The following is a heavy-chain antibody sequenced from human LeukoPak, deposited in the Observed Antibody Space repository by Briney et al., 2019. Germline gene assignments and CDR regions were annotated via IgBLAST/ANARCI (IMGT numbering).Heavy chain of an antibody. D-gene: IGHD3-3*01. CDR3: ARSGFFTWVSNGYYDFWSGTQYYYYVDV. CDR1: GFTFSSYG. J-gene: IGHJ6*03. V-gene: IGHV3-30*02. Sequence: PGGSLRLSCAASGFTFSSYGMHWVRQAPGKGLEWVAFIRYDGSNKYYADSVKGRFTISRDNAKNSLYLQMNSLRAEDTAVYYCARSGFFTWVSNGYYDFWSGTQYYYYVDVWGKGTTVTVSS. CDR2: IRYDGSNK.